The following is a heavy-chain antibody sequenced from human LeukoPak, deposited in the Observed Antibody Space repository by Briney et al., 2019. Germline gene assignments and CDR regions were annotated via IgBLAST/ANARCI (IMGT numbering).Heavy chain of an antibody. CDR1: GYTFTGYY. D-gene: IGHD3-3*01. CDR3: ARESHFGVVIIPPYFDY. Sequence: ASVKVSCKASGYTFTGYYMHWVRQAPGQGLEWMGWINPNSGGTNYAQKFQGGVTMTRDTSISTAYMELSRLRSDDTAVYYCARESHFGVVIIPPYFDYWGQGTLVTVSS. V-gene: IGHV1-2*02. CDR2: INPNSGGT. J-gene: IGHJ4*02.